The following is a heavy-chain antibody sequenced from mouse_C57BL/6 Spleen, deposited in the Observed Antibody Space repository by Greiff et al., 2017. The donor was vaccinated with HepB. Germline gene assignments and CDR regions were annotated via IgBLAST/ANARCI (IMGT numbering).Heavy chain of an antibody. CDR1: GYAFSSSW. Sequence: VQLQQSGPELVKPGASVKISCKASGYAFSSSWMNWVKQRPGKGLEWIGRIYPGDGDTNYNGKFKGKATLTAGKSSSTAYMQLSSLTSEDSAVYVYARSEAQRYFDYWGQGTTLTVSS. CDR2: IYPGDGDT. J-gene: IGHJ2*01. CDR3: ARSEAQRYFDY. D-gene: IGHD3-2*02. V-gene: IGHV1-82*01.